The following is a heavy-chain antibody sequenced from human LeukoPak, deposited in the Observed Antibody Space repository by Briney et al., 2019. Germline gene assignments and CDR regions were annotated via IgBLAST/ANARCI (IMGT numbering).Heavy chain of an antibody. CDR2: INPNSGGT. V-gene: IGHV1-2*06. Sequence: GASVKVSCKASGYTFTGYYMHWVRQAPGQGLEWMGRINPNSGGTNYAQKLQGRVTMTRDTSISTAYMELSRLRSDDTAVYYCARDRYGSGTFYFDPWGQGTLVTVSS. CDR1: GYTFTGYY. D-gene: IGHD3-10*01. CDR3: ARDRYGSGTFYFDP. J-gene: IGHJ4*02.